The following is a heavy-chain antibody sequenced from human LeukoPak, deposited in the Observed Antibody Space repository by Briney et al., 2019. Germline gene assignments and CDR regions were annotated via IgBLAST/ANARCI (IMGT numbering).Heavy chain of an antibody. D-gene: IGHD5-18*01. CDR2: ISSSGSTI. J-gene: IGHJ4*02. V-gene: IGHV3-48*03. CDR1: GFTFSSYE. Sequence: GGSLRLSCAASGFTFSSYEMNWVRQAPGKGLEWVSYISSSGSTIYYADSVKGRFTISRDNAKNSLYLQMNSLRVEDTAVYYCARGGIQLWLNNDYWGQGTLVTVSS. CDR3: ARGGIQLWLNNDY.